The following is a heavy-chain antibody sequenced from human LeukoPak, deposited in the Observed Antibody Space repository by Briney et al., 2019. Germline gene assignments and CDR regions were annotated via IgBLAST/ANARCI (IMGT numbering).Heavy chain of an antibody. CDR2: SYYSGTI. CDR3: ARERGSYVPWFDP. D-gene: IGHD1-26*01. Sequence: SETLSLTCTVSGGSISNYYWNWIRQSPGKGLEWIGYSYYSGTINYNPSLKSRVTISVDTSKKQFSLKLRSVTAADTAVYYCARERGSYVPWFDPWGQGTLVTVSS. CDR1: GGSISNYY. V-gene: IGHV4-59*12. J-gene: IGHJ5*02.